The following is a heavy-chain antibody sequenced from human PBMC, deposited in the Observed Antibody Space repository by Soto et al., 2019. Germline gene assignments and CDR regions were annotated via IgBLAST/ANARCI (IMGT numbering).Heavy chain of an antibody. Sequence: SHTLSLTCAISGYSVSSNNAALNWIRQSPSRGLEWLGRTYYRSKWYNNYAVSVKSRITINPDTSKNQFSLQLNSVTPEDTAVYYCARDPTGDLYFDYWGQGSLVTVSS. CDR1: GYSVSSNNAA. D-gene: IGHD7-27*01. CDR2: TYYRSKWYN. CDR3: ARDPTGDLYFDY. J-gene: IGHJ4*02. V-gene: IGHV6-1*01.